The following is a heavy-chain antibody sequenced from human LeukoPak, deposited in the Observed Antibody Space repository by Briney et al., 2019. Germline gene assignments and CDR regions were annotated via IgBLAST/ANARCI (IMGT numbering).Heavy chain of an antibody. J-gene: IGHJ1*01. CDR2: INWNGGST. CDR3: AKDPTRGSGWYPKTKYFQH. V-gene: IGHV3-20*04. D-gene: IGHD6-19*01. Sequence: RPGGSLRLSCAASGFTFGMNWVRQPPGKGLEWVCNINWNGGSTSYADSLKGRLTISRDNAKNSMYLQMNSLRAEDTAVYYCAKDPTRGSGWYPKTKYFQHWGQGTLVTVSS. CDR1: GFTFG.